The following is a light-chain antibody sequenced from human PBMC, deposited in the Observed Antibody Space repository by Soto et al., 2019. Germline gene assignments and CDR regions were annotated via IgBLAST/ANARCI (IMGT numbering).Light chain of an antibody. Sequence: EIVLTQSPATLSLSPGERATLSCRASQSVSSYLAWYQQKPGQAPRLLIYDASNRATGIPARFSGSGSGTDLTRTLSSLEPEDFGVDSCQQRSNWPRYTFGQGTKLEIK. CDR2: DAS. CDR3: QQRSNWPRYT. V-gene: IGKV3-11*01. J-gene: IGKJ2*01. CDR1: QSVSSY.